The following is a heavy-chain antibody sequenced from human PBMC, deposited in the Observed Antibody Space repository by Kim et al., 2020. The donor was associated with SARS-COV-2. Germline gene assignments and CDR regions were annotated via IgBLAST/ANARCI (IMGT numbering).Heavy chain of an antibody. CDR3: ARFSYTTSWHYFDY. D-gene: IGHD6-13*01. Sequence: SETLSLTCTVSGGSISVYYWSWIRQPPGKGLEWIGYIYYSGSTNYNPSLKGRVTMSVDTSKNQFSLNLSSVPAADTAVYYCARFSYTTSWHYFDYWGQGT. J-gene: IGHJ4*02. CDR2: IYYSGST. V-gene: IGHV4-59*01. CDR1: GGSISVYY.